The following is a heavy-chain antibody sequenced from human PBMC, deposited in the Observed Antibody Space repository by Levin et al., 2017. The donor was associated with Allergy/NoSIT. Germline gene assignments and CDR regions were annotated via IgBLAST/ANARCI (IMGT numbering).Heavy chain of an antibody. CDR1: GGSFSGYY. V-gene: IGHV4-34*01. D-gene: IGHD3-3*01. J-gene: IGHJ5*02. CDR2: INHSGST. CDR3: ARRPISITIFGVGYNWFDP. Sequence: PSETLSLTCAVYGGSFSGYYWSWIRQPPGKGLEWIGEINHSGSTNYNPSLKSRVTISVDTSKNQFSLKLSSVTAADTAVYYCARRPISITIFGVGYNWFDPWGQGTLVTVSS.